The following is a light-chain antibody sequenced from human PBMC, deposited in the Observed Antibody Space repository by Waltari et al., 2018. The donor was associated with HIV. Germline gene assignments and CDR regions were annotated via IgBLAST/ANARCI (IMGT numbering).Light chain of an antibody. V-gene: IGLV4-69*01. CDR3: QSWDNGVRV. CDR1: SGQSSYR. Sequence: QLALTQSPSASASLGASVRLTCTLSSGQSSYRIAWHQQQPEKGPRFLMRLNSDDSHTRGDGIPDRFSGSASGAGRYLTISSLQSEDEADYYCQSWDNGVRVFGGGTKLTVL. CDR2: LNSDDSH. J-gene: IGLJ3*02.